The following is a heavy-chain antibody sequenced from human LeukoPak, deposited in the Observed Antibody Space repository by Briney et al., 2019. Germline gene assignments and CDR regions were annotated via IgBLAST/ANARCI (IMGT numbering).Heavy chain of an antibody. J-gene: IGHJ4*02. CDR1: CGSFSGYY. CDR2: INHSGST. V-gene: IGHV4-34*01. CDR3: ARRLRGYSYGTDY. Sequence: SETLSLTCAVYCGSFSGYYWSWIRQPPGKGLEWIGEINHSGSTNYNPSLKSRVTISVDTPKNQFSLKLSSVTAADTAVYYCARRLRGYSYGTDYWGQGTLVTVSS. D-gene: IGHD5-18*01.